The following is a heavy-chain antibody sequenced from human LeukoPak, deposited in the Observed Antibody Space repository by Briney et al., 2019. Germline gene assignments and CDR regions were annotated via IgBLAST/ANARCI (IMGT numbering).Heavy chain of an antibody. J-gene: IGHJ4*02. CDR3: ARERRDGYKVYFDY. CDR2: VYYSGST. CDR1: GGSISSYY. D-gene: IGHD5-24*01. V-gene: IGHV4-59*01. Sequence: SETLSLTCTVSGGSISSYYWSWIRQPPGKGLEWIGYVYYSGSTNYNTSLKSRVTISVDTSKNQFSLRLSSVTAADTAVYYCARERRDGYKVYFDYWGQGTLVTVSS.